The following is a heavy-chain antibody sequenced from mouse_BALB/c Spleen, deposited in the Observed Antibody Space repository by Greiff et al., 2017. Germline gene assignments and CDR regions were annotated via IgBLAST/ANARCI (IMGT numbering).Heavy chain of an antibody. D-gene: IGHD2-14*01. CDR2: IWAGGST. V-gene: IGHV2-9*02. CDR3: ARDYRYDVRFAY. CDR1: GFSLTSYG. Sequence: VQLVESGPGLVAPSQSLSITCTVSGFSLTSYGVHWVRQPPGKGLEWLGVIWAGGSTNYNSALMSRLSISKDNSKSQVFLKMNSLQTDDTAMYYCARDYRYDVRFAYWGQGTLVTVSA. J-gene: IGHJ3*01.